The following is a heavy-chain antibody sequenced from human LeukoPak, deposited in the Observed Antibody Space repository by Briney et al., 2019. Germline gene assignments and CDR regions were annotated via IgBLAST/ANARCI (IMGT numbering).Heavy chain of an antibody. Sequence: GGSLRLSCAASGFTFSSYGMSWVRQAPGKGLEWVSSISGSAGSTYYADSVKGRFTISRDNSKNALYLQMNSLRADDTAVYYCAKAGSSGWYVGDWFDPWGQGTLVTVSS. CDR2: ISGSAGST. CDR3: AKAGSSGWYVGDWFDP. D-gene: IGHD6-19*01. J-gene: IGHJ5*02. CDR1: GFTFSSYG. V-gene: IGHV3-23*01.